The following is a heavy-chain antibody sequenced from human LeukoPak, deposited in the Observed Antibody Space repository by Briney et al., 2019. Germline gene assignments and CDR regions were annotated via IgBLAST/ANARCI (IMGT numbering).Heavy chain of an antibody. CDR3: ARESRQWLVRGPDFDY. J-gene: IGHJ4*02. CDR2: IYHSGST. V-gene: IGHV4-59*12. CDR1: GDSISSYY. D-gene: IGHD6-19*01. Sequence: SETLSLTCTVSGDSISSYYWSWIRQPPGKGLEWIGYIYHSGSTYYNPSLKSRVTISVDRSKNQFSLKLSSVTAADTAVYYCARESRQWLVRGPDFDYWGQGTLVTVSS.